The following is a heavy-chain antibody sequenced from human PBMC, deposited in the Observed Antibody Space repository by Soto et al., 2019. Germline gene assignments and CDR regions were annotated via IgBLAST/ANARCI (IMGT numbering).Heavy chain of an antibody. CDR1: GGSISSYY. CDR2: IYYSGST. V-gene: IGHV4-59*01. CDR3: ARVGESIAAFDY. Sequence: SETLSLTCSVSGGSISSYYWSWIRQPPGKGLEWIGYIYYSGSTNYNPSLKSRVTISVDTSKNQFSLKLSSVTAADTAVYYCARVGESIAAFDYWGQGTLVTVSS. D-gene: IGHD6-6*01. J-gene: IGHJ4*02.